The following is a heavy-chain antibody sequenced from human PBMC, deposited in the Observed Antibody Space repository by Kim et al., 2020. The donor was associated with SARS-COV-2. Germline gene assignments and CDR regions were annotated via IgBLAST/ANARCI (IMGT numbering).Heavy chain of an antibody. D-gene: IGHD1-26*01. CDR3: ATEGTGSYAGGAAFDI. Sequence: GGSLRLSCEASGFTFSSYAMHWVRQAPGKGLEWVAFISYDGGDRYYADYVKGRFTISRDNSKNTLYLQMNSLRTEDTAVYYCATEGTGSYAGGAAFDIWGQGTMVTVSS. J-gene: IGHJ3*02. V-gene: IGHV3-30*04. CDR1: GFTFSSYA. CDR2: ISYDGGDR.